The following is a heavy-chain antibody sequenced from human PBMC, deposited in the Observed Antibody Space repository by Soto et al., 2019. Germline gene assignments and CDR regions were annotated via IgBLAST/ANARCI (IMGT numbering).Heavy chain of an antibody. CDR1: GFSFSSYG. CDR2: ISEDGSRK. V-gene: IGHV3-30*03. Sequence: QVQLVESGGGVVQPGTSLRLSCAASGFSFSSYGMHWVRQAPGKGLEWVAVISEDGSRKHYADSVKGRFTISRDTSKKTLYLRMNSLRAEDTVVFYGVRDRRTDAFGTEVWGQGNTVTV. D-gene: IGHD2-2*01. CDR3: VRDRRTDAFGTEV. J-gene: IGHJ6*02.